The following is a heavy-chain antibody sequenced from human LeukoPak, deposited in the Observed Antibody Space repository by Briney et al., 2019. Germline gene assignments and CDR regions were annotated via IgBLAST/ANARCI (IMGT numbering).Heavy chain of an antibody. V-gene: IGHV4-39*07. CDR2: IYYSGST. J-gene: IGHJ4*02. CDR3: ARDTIFGVVIIGGYFDY. CDR1: GGSISSSSYY. D-gene: IGHD3-3*01. Sequence: SETRSLTCTVSGGSISSSSYYWGWIRQPPGKGLEWIGSIYYSGSTYYNPPLKSRVTISVDTSKNQFSPKLSSVTDADTAVYYCARDTIFGVVIIGGYFDYWGQGTLVTVSS.